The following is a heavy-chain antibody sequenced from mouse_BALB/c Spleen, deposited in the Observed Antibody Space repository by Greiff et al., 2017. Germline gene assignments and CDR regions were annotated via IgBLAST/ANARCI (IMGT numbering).Heavy chain of an antibody. CDR3: ARRWLRDYYAMDY. CDR1: GFTFSDYY. V-gene: IGHV5-4*02. J-gene: IGHJ4*01. D-gene: IGHD2-2*01. CDR2: ISDGGSYT. Sequence: EVHLVESGGGLVKPGGSLKLSCAASGFTFSDYYMYWVRQTPEKRLEWVATISDGGSYTYYPDSVKGRFTISRDNAKNNLYLQMSSLKSEDTAMYYCARRWLRDYYAMDYWGQGTSVTVSS.